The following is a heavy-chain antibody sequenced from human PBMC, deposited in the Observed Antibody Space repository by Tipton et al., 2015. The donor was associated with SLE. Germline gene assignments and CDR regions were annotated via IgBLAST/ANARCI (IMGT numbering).Heavy chain of an antibody. CDR2: IYYSGNT. CDR3: ARGSVVADDF. Sequence: GLVKPSETLSLTCTVSGGSISSHYWSWFRQPPGKGLEWIGYIYYSGNTKYNPSLKSRVTISLDTSRTQFSLKLSSVTAADTAIYYCARGSVVADDFWGQGTLVTVSS. V-gene: IGHV4-59*11. D-gene: IGHD2-15*01. J-gene: IGHJ4*02. CDR1: GGSISSHY.